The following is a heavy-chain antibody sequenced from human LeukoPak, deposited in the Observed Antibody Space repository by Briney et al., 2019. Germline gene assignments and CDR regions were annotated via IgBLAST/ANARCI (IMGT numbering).Heavy chain of an antibody. CDR1: GFTFSSYW. CDR2: IKQDGSEK. J-gene: IGHJ6*02. Sequence: GGSLRLSCAASGFTFSSYWMSWVRQAPGKGLEWVANIKQDGSEKYYVDSVKGRFTISRDNAKNSLYLQMNSLRAEDTAVYYCARVAIAAAGTWLYLHYYYYYGMDVWGQGTTVTVSS. CDR3: ARVAIAAAGTWLYLHYYYYYGMDV. V-gene: IGHV3-7*01. D-gene: IGHD6-13*01.